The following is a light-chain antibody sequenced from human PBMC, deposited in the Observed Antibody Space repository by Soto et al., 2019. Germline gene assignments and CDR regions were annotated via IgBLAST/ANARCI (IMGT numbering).Light chain of an antibody. CDR1: QSVSSTY. CDR2: GAS. CDR3: QQYDNSLYT. V-gene: IGKV3-20*01. J-gene: IGKJ2*01. Sequence: EIVLTQSPGTLSLSPGERVTLYCRASQSVSSTYLAWYQQKPGQAPRLLIYGASSRATGIPDRFSGSVSGTDFTLTISRLEPEDFAVYYCQQYDNSLYTFGQGTRLVIK.